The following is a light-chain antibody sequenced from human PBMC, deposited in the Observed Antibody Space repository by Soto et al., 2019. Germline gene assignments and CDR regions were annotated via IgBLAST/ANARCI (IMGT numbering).Light chain of an antibody. CDR3: SSYTSTSSYV. CDR1: SSDVGGYNS. V-gene: IGLV2-14*03. Sequence: QSALAPPSSRSGSPGQSITVSCTGTSSDVGGYNSVSWYQQHPGKPPKLIIYEVSNRPSGVSDRFSGSKSGNTASLTISGLQAEDEADYYCSSYTSTSSYVFATGTKVTVL. CDR2: EVS. J-gene: IGLJ1*01.